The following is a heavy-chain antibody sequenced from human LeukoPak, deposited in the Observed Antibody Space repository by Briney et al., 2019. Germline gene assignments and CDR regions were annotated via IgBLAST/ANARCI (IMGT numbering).Heavy chain of an antibody. CDR1: GYTFTSYG. Sequence: ASVNVSCKSSGYTFTSYGISWVRQAPGQGLEWMGWISAYNGNTNYAQKLQGRVTMTTDTSTSTAYMELRSLRSDDTAVYYCARDPGSGSYYEESFDYWGQGTLVTVSS. CDR3: ARDPGSGSYYEESFDY. D-gene: IGHD3-10*01. CDR2: ISAYNGNT. V-gene: IGHV1-18*01. J-gene: IGHJ4*02.